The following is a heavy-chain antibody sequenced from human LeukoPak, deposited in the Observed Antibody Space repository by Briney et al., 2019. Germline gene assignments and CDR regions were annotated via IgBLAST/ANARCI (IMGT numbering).Heavy chain of an antibody. V-gene: IGHV3-11*01. CDR3: ARVGLDNTGRHTSWFDP. CDR2: ITTNGAST. Sequence: GGSLRLSCAASGFIFSDYYLTWVRQAPGKGLEWISYITTNGASTYYANSVKGRFTISRDNAQNSLFLQMNSLRAEDTAIYYCARVGLDNTGRHTSWFDPWGQGTLVTVSS. D-gene: IGHD1-1*01. J-gene: IGHJ5*02. CDR1: GFIFSDYY.